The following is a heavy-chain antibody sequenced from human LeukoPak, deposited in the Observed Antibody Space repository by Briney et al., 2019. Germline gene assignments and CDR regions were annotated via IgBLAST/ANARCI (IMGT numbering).Heavy chain of an antibody. V-gene: IGHV3-30*02. CDR3: AKEFQILWFGELSYGGLFAY. CDR1: GFTFSGYG. J-gene: IGHJ4*02. Sequence: GGSLRLSCAASGFTFSGYGMHWVRQAPGQGPEWVAFIRYDGSSKYYADSVKGRFTMSRDNSKNTLYLQLSSLRAEDTAVYYCAKEFQILWFGELSYGGLFAYWSQGTLVTVSS. D-gene: IGHD3-10*01. CDR2: IRYDGSSK.